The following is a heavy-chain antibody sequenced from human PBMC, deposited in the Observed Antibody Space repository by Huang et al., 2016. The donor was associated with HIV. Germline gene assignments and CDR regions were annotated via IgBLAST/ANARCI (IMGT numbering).Heavy chain of an antibody. D-gene: IGHD3-3*01. V-gene: IGHV4-59*11. J-gene: IGHJ4*02. CDR2: IDYIGST. Sequence: QVQLQESGPGLVKPSETLSLTCTVSGGSISTHYWSWIRQPPGKGLEWIGRIDYIGSTNYSPALKIRVTILLDTSKNQFSRRVNSVTAADTAMYDCARDHHDFWRGYRRMYFFDHWGQGTLVTVSS. CDR3: ARDHHDFWRGYRRMYFFDH. CDR1: GGSISTHY.